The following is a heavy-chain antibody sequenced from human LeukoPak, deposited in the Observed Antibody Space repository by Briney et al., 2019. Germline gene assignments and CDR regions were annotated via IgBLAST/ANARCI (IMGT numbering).Heavy chain of an antibody. CDR2: IWYDGSNK. CDR3: AKDSAL. Sequence: GGSLRLSCAASGFTFSSYGMHWVRQAPGKGLEWVAVIWYDGSNKYYADSVKGRFTISRDNSKNTLDLHMYSLRAEDTAVYYCAKDSALWGQGTLVTVAS. V-gene: IGHV3-33*06. J-gene: IGHJ4*02. CDR1: GFTFSSYG. D-gene: IGHD3-10*01.